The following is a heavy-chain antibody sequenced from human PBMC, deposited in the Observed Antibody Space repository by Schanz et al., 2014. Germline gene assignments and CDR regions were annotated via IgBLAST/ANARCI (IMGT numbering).Heavy chain of an antibody. CDR1: GFTFNSYA. Sequence: EQLVESGGGLVKPGGSLRLSCAASGFTFNSYAMTWVRQAPGKGLEWVSTISASGGSTYYADSVKGRFTISRDNSKNILYLQMNSLRAEDTAVYYCAKARRKSNCSGGRCFHYSYYGMDVWGQGTTVTVSS. J-gene: IGHJ6*02. CDR3: AKARRKSNCSGGRCFHYSYYGMDV. CDR2: ISASGGST. D-gene: IGHD2-15*01. V-gene: IGHV3-23*04.